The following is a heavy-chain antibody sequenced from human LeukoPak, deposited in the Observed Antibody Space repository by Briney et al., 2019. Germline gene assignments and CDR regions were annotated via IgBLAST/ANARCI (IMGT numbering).Heavy chain of an antibody. CDR3: ARMYSRIFGVVIDRSTPLDAFDI. V-gene: IGHV4-30-4*01. D-gene: IGHD3-3*01. J-gene: IGHJ3*02. Sequence: PSQTLSLTCTVSGGSISSGDYYWSWIRQPPGKGLEWIGYIYYSGSTYYNPSLKSRVTISVDTSKNQFSLKLSSVTAADTAVYYCARMYSRIFGVVIDRSTPLDAFDIWGQGTMVTVSS. CDR1: GGSISSGDYY. CDR2: IYYSGST.